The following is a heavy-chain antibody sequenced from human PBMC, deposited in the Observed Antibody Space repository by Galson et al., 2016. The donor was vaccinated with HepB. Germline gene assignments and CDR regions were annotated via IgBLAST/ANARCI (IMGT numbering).Heavy chain of an antibody. D-gene: IGHD3-22*01. CDR3: ARQSVVPNWFDP. CDR1: GGSISSRSDY. CDR2: IYYSGST. Sequence: SETLSLTCTVSGGSISSRSDYWGWIRQPPGKGLEWIGSIYYSGSTYHNPSLKRRVTIFVDTSKNQFSLKLSAVTAADTAVYYCARQSVVPNWFDPWGQGTLVTVSS. J-gene: IGHJ5*02. V-gene: IGHV4-39*01.